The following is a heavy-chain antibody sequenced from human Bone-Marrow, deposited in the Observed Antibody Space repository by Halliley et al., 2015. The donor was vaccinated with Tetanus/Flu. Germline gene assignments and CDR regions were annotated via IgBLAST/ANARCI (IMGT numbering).Heavy chain of an antibody. Sequence: SLRLSCAASGLKLSGYGMHWVRQAPGKGLEWVADIWDDGINKYYADSVKGRFTISRDDSKNTLFLQMNSLRAEDTALYYCTGASAEGGFVPWGRGPLVPVPS. CDR3: TGASAEGGFVP. D-gene: IGHD6-13*01. CDR1: GLKLSGYG. J-gene: IGHJ5*02. V-gene: IGHV3-33*03. CDR2: IWDDGINK.